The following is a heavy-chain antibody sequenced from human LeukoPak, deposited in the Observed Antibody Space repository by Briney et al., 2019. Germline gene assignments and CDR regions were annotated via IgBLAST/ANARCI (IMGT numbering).Heavy chain of an antibody. CDR3: ARDYYDSSGYYEVDY. Sequence: ASVKVSCKASGYIFTGYYMHWVRQAPGQGLEWMGWINPNSGGTNYAQKFQGRVTMTRDTSISTAYMELSRLRSDDTAVYYCARDYYDSSGYYEVDYWGQGTLVTVSS. J-gene: IGHJ4*02. D-gene: IGHD3-22*01. V-gene: IGHV1-2*02. CDR1: GYIFTGYY. CDR2: INPNSGGT.